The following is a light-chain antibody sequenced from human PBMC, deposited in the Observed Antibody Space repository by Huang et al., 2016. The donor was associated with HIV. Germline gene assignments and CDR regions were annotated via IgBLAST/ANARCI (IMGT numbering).Light chain of an antibody. Sequence: IVLTQSPGSLSLSPGERATLSCRASQSVSNYYLAWYQQRPGQAPRLLIHAASSRASGSPDRFSGRGSGTAFTLTISRLEPEDSAIYFCHQYGSPPWTFGQGTRVEIK. CDR2: AAS. CDR3: HQYGSPPWT. V-gene: IGKV3-20*01. CDR1: QSVSNYY. J-gene: IGKJ1*01.